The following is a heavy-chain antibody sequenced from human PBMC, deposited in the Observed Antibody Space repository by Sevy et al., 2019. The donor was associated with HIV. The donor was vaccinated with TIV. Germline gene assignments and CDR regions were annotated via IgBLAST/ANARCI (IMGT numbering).Heavy chain of an antibody. V-gene: IGHV3-48*01. CDR3: ARDLVVPAAIGYYYGMDV. D-gene: IGHD2-2*01. CDR1: GFTFSSYS. J-gene: IGHJ6*02. CDR2: ISSSSSTI. Sequence: GWSLRLSCAASGFTFSSYSMNWVRQAPGKGLEWVSYISSSSSTIYYADSVKGRFTISRDNAKNSLYLQMNSLRAEDTAVYYCARDLVVPAAIGYYYGMDVWGQGTTVTVSS.